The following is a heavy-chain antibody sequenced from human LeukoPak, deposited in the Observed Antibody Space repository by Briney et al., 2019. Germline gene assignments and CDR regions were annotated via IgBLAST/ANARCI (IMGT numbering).Heavy chain of an antibody. CDR2: ISDSSTYI. CDR3: ARAPIYGNYLDY. CDR1: GFTFSSHS. Sequence: TGGSLRLSCAASGFTFSSHSMIWVRQAPGRGLEWVSSISDSSTYIYYADSVKGRFTISRDNAKNSLFLQMDSLRAEDTAVYYCARAPIYGNYLDYWGQGTLVTVSS. D-gene: IGHD4-17*01. V-gene: IGHV3-21*01. J-gene: IGHJ4*02.